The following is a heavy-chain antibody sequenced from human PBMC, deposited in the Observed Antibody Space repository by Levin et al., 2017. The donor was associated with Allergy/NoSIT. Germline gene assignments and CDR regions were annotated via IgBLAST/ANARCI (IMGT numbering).Heavy chain of an antibody. CDR2: INSDGSST. CDR1: GFTFSSYW. D-gene: IGHD6-19*01. V-gene: IGHV3-74*01. Sequence: GGSLRLSCAASGFTFSSYWMHWVRQAPGKGLVWVSRINSDGSSTSYADSVKGRFTISRDNAKNTLYLQMNSLRAEDTAVYYCARHESIVVADTVRPNWFDPWGQGTLVTVSS. CDR3: ARHESIVVADTVRPNWFDP. J-gene: IGHJ5*02.